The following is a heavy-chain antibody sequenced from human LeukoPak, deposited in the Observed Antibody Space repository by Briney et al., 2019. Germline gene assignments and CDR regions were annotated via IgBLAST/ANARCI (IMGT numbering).Heavy chain of an antibody. CDR3: AHRPPTYYDDNNWFDP. D-gene: IGHD3-22*01. Sequence: SGPTLVNPTQTLTLTCTFSGFSLSTSGVGVGWIRQPPGKALEWLALIYWDDDKRYSPSLKSRLTITKDTSKNQVVLTMTNMDPVDTATYYCAHRPPTYYDDNNWFDPWGQGTLVTVSS. CDR1: GFSLSTSGVG. CDR2: IYWDDDK. J-gene: IGHJ5*02. V-gene: IGHV2-5*02.